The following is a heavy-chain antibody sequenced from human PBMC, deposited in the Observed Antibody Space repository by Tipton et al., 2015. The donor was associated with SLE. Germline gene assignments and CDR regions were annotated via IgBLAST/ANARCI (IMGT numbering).Heavy chain of an antibody. J-gene: IGHJ5*02. CDR1: GFTFSSYA. CDR2: ISVSGGDT. Sequence: SLRLSCAASGFTFSSYAMSWVRQAPGKGLEWVSGISVSGGDTYYADSVKGRFTISRDNSKNTLYLQMNSLRTEDTAVYYCSPLSYCYDTCSSSWGQGSLVTVSS. D-gene: IGHD2-21*01. V-gene: IGHV3-23*01. CDR3: SPLSYCYDTCSSS.